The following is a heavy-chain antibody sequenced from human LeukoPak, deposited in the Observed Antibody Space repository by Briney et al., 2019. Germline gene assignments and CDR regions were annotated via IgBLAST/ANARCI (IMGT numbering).Heavy chain of an antibody. CDR3: AKDSGYSYGYFDK. CDR1: GFTFSSYA. J-gene: IGHJ4*02. CDR2: ISYDGSNK. Sequence: GGSLRLSCAASGFTFSSYAMHWVRQAPGKGLEWVAVISYDGSNKYYADSVKGRFTISRDDSKSSVFVQMNSLRAEDTAVYYCAKDSGYSYGYFDKWGQGTLVTVSS. D-gene: IGHD5-18*01. V-gene: IGHV3-30-3*01.